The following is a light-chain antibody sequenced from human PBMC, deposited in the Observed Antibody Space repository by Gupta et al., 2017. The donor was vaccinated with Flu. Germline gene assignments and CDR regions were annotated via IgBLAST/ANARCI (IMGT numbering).Light chain of an antibody. CDR2: AAS. CDR1: HSVSRN. CDR3: QQYGSWPRT. J-gene: IGKJ1*01. V-gene: IGKV3-15*01. Sequence: EIVMTQSPATLSVSPGERATLSCSASHSVSRNLAWYQQKPGQAPRPLIYAASTRATGIPARSSGRGSGKDFTLTISRLQDEDDAVYCWQQYGSWPRTFGQGTKVEIK.